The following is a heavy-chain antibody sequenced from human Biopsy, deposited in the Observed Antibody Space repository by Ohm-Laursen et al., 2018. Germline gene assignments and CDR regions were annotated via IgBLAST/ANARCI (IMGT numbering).Heavy chain of an antibody. V-gene: IGHV1-18*01. J-gene: IGHJ4*02. D-gene: IGHD2/OR15-2a*01. CDR3: ARVFCTSTTCYGLLDN. CDR1: GYTFTSYD. CDR2: ISPYNDKT. Sequence: GSSVKVSCKVSGYTFTSYDISWVRQAPGQGLEWMGWISPYNDKTSYPPKLQDRVTMTADTSTNTAHMELRSLRSDGTAVYYCARVFCTSTTCYGLLDNWGQGTVVTVSS.